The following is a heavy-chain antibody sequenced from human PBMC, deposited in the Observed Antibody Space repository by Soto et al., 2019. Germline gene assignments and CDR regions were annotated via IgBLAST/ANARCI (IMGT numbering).Heavy chain of an antibody. CDR3: ARRGSGHTFDY. CDR1: GASISRGGFH. D-gene: IGHD3-10*01. CDR2: LYSGTT. V-gene: IGHV4-39*01. Sequence: QLQLRESGPGLVKPSETLSLTCAVSGASISRGGFHWGWIRQPPGQGLEWIGSLYSGTTYYNPSLKSRVTISVDTSKNEFSLRLTSVAAADTAVYYCARRGSGHTFDYWGQGTLVTVSS. J-gene: IGHJ4*02.